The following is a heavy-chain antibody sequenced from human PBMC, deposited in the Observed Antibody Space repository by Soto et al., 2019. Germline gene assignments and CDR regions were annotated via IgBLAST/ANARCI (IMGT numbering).Heavy chain of an antibody. V-gene: IGHV3-64D*06. D-gene: IGHD6-13*01. J-gene: IGHJ5*02. CDR1: GFTFSSYA. Sequence: SLRLSCSASGFTFSSYAMHWVRQAPGKGLEYVSAISSNGGSTYYADSVKGRFTISRDNSKNTLYLQMSSLRAEDTAVYYCVKPYSSSHNWFDPWGQGTLVTVSS. CDR3: VKPYSSSHNWFDP. CDR2: ISSNGGST.